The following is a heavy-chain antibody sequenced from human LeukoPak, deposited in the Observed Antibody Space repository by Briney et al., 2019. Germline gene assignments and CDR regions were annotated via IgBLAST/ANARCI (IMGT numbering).Heavy chain of an antibody. Sequence: ASVKVSCKASGYTFTSYDINLVRQATGQGLEWMGWMNPNSGNTGYAQKFQGRVTMTRNTSISTAYMELSSLRSEDTAVYYCARVQGFWLRPYFDYWGQGTLVTVSS. CDR2: MNPNSGNT. J-gene: IGHJ4*02. CDR1: GYTFTSYD. D-gene: IGHD3-3*01. CDR3: ARVQGFWLRPYFDY. V-gene: IGHV1-8*01.